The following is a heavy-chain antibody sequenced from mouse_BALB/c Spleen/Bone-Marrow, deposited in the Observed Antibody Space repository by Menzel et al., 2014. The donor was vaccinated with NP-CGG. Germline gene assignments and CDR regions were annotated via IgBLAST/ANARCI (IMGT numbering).Heavy chain of an antibody. J-gene: IGHJ3*01. CDR1: GYTFTSYW. CDR2: INPTSGYT. V-gene: IGHV1-7*01. D-gene: IGHD1-3*01. Sequence: QVQLQQSGPELAKPGASVKMSCRASGYTFTSYWMNWVKQRPVQGLEWIGYINPTSGYTEYNQKFKDKATLTTDKSSSTAYMHRSSLTSEDSAVYYCTTGDNDWFAYWGQGTLVTVSA. CDR3: TTGDNDWFAY.